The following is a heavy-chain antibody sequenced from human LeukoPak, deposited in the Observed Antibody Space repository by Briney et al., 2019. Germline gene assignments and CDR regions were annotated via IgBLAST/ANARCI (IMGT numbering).Heavy chain of an antibody. V-gene: IGHV1-2*02. D-gene: IGHD3-3*01. CDR1: GYSFTDYY. CDR3: ARADFIDAGPYLIGP. J-gene: IGHJ5*02. Sequence: ASVKVSCKTSGYSFTDYYIHWVRQAPGQGLEWMGWINTKSGRTSSARKFQGRVTMTRDPSITTVYMDMAWLTSDDTAIYFCARADFIDAGPYLIGPWGQGTLVTLSS. CDR2: INTKSGRT.